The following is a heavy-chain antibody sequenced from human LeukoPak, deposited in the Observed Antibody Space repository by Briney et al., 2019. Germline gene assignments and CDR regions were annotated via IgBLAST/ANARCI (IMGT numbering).Heavy chain of an antibody. J-gene: IGHJ6*03. CDR2: MNPKSGNT. Sequence: ASVKVSCQASLYAFTRHDLNWVRQPTGQGHEWMGCMNPKSGNTGYAQKFQGRVTMNRNTSISTAYLERRSQRTDGKAVKHSASRYSVCSNEYYYYMDVWGKGTPVTVSS. D-gene: IGHD5/OR15-5a*01. CDR1: LYAFTRHD. CDR3: ASRYSVCSNEYYYYMDV. V-gene: IGHV1-8*01.